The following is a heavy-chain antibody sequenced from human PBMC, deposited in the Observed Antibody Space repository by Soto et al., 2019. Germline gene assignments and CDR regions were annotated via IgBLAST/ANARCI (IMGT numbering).Heavy chain of an antibody. V-gene: IGHV4-4*02. D-gene: IGHD3-22*01. Sequence: QVQLQESGPGLVKPSGTLSLTCAVSGGSISSSNWWSWVRQPPGKGLEWIGEIYHSGSTNYNPSLKSRVTISVDKSKNQFSLKLSSVTAADTAVYYCAREGYYDSSGYPHWFDPWGQGTLVTVSS. CDR2: IYHSGST. J-gene: IGHJ5*02. CDR1: GGSISSSNW. CDR3: AREGYYDSSGYPHWFDP.